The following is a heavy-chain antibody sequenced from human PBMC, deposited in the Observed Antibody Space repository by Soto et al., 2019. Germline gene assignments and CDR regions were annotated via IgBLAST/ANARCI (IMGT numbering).Heavy chain of an antibody. CDR1: GFTFNNCA. CDR2: IGGGVSK. Sequence: GGSLRLSCAASGFTFNNCAMSWVRQAPGKGLEWVSAIGGGVSKYYADSVKGRFTVSRDNSKNTLYLQMNSLRAEDTATYFCAKDKAGSFGDYFDFWGRGTLVTVSS. CDR3: AKDKAGSFGDYFDF. D-gene: IGHD3-10*01. V-gene: IGHV3-23*01. J-gene: IGHJ4*02.